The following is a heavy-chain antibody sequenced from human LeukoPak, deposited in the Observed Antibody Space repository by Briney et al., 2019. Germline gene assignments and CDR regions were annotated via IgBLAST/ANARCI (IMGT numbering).Heavy chain of an antibody. CDR1: GGSIGSYY. D-gene: IGHD3-3*01. CDR3: ARAPWGRSDFWSGHPYYFDY. CDR2: IYYSGST. J-gene: IGHJ4*02. Sequence: PSETLSLTCTVSGGSIGSYYWSWIRQPPGKGLEWIGYIYYSGSTNHNPPLKSRVTISVDTSKNQFSLKLSSVTAADTAVYYCARAPWGRSDFWSGHPYYFDYWGQGTLVTVSS. V-gene: IGHV4-59*01.